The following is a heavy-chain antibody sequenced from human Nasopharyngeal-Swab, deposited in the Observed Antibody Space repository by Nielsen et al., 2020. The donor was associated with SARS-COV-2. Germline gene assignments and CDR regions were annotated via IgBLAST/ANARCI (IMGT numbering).Heavy chain of an antibody. V-gene: IGHV3-21*01. D-gene: IGHD6-6*01. CDR1: GFTFSSYS. Sequence: ESLKISCAASGFTFSSYSMNWVRQAPGTGLEWVSSISSSSSYIYYADSVKGRFTISRDNAKNSLYLQMNSLRAEDTAVYYCARDEQLAYGMDVWGQGTTVTVSS. CDR2: ISSSSSYI. CDR3: ARDEQLAYGMDV. J-gene: IGHJ6*02.